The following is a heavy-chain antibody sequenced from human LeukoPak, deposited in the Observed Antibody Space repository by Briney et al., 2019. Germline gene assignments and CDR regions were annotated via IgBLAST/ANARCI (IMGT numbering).Heavy chain of an antibody. CDR3: AKDLRVEYYYYMDV. CDR1: GFTFSTYA. Sequence: PGGSLRLSCATSGFTFSTYAFSWVRQAPGKGLEWVADISNSGRIHYADSVKGRFTISRDNSKNTLYLQMNSLRAEDTAVYYCAKDLRVEYYYYMDVWGKGTTVTVSS. CDR2: ISNSGRI. J-gene: IGHJ6*03. V-gene: IGHV3-23*01.